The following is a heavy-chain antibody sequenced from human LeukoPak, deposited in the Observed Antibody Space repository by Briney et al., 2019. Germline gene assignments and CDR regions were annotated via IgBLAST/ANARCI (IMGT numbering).Heavy chain of an antibody. Sequence: PGGSLRLSCAASGFTVSSNYMSWVRQAPGKGLEWVSVIYSGGSTYYADSVKDRFTISRDNSKNTLYLQMNGLRAEDTAVYYCARGPRQLIDYWGQGTLVTVSS. J-gene: IGHJ4*02. V-gene: IGHV3-66*01. CDR1: GFTVSSNY. CDR2: IYSGGST. D-gene: IGHD1-1*01. CDR3: ARGPRQLIDY.